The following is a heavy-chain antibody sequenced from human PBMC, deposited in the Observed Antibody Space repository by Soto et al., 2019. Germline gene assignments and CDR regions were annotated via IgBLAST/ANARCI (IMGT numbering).Heavy chain of an antibody. CDR2: ISYDGSNK. Sequence: GGSLRLSCAASGFTFSSYAMHWVRQAPGKGLEWVAVISYDGSNKYYADSVKGRFTISRDNSKNTLYLQMNSLRAEDTAVYYCARDSGITMVRGGQYYGMDVWGQGTTVTVSS. CDR3: ARDSGITMVRGGQYYGMDV. CDR1: GFTFSSYA. D-gene: IGHD3-10*01. J-gene: IGHJ6*02. V-gene: IGHV3-30-3*01.